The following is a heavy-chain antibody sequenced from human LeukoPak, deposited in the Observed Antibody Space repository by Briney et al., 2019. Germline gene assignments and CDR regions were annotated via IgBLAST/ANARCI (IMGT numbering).Heavy chain of an antibody. J-gene: IGHJ3*02. CDR1: GFTFSSYE. V-gene: IGHV3-66*04. Sequence: GGSLRLSCAASGFTFSSYEMNWVRQAPGKGLEWVSVMYSGGNTYYGDSVKGRFTISRDTSKNTVYLQMSSLRAEDTAVYYCARRMVTIDDHDAFDIWGQGTMVTVSS. CDR3: ARRMVTIDDHDAFDI. D-gene: IGHD2-21*02. CDR2: MYSGGNT.